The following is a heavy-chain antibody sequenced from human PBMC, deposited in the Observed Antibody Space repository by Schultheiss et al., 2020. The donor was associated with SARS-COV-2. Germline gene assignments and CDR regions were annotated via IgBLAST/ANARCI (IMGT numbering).Heavy chain of an antibody. Sequence: GESLKISCAASGFTFSSYGMHWVRQAPGKGLEWVAVIWYDGSNKYYADSVKGRFTISRDNAKNSLYLQMNSLRAEDTAVYYCARLYSSSGGMDVWGQGTTGTVSS. CDR3: ARLYSSSGGMDV. CDR1: GFTFSSYG. V-gene: IGHV3-33*08. J-gene: IGHJ6*02. D-gene: IGHD6-6*01. CDR2: IWYDGSNK.